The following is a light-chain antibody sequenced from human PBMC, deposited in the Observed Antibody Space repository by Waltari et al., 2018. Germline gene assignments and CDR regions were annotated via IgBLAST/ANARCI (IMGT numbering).Light chain of an antibody. Sequence: QSALTQPDSVSGSPGQSITISCTGTSSDVGGYKYVSWYQQYPGKAPQVIIYDAINRPSGVSNRFSGSKSGNSASLTICGLQADDEADYYCGSFISSTTGIFGGGTRLTVL. CDR2: DAI. V-gene: IGLV2-14*03. CDR3: GSFISSTTGI. J-gene: IGLJ2*01. CDR1: SSDVGGYKY.